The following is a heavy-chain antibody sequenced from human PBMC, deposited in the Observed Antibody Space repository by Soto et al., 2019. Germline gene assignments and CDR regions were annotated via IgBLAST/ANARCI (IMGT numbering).Heavy chain of an antibody. V-gene: IGHV5-51*01. J-gene: IGHJ4*02. CDR3: ARHGAGGYSSFRAFDY. Sequence: EVQLVQSGAEVKEPGESLKISCKGSGNSFTSYWIGWVRQMPGKGLEWMGMIYPDDSDIRYSPSFQGQVIISADKSISTAYLQWSSLKASDTAMYFCARHGAGGYSSFRAFDYWGQGTLVTVSS. CDR2: IYPDDSDI. D-gene: IGHD6-13*01. CDR1: GNSFTSYW.